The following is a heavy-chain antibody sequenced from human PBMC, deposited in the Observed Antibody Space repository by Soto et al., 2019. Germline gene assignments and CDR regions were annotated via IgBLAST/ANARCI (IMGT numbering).Heavy chain of an antibody. CDR1: GFTFSTYG. CDR2: IWYDGSNK. CDR3: ARSPGGIQIWLPSDF. D-gene: IGHD5-18*01. Sequence: QVQLVESGGGVVQPGRSLRLSCAASGFTFSTYGTHWVRQAPGKGLEWVAFIWYDGSNKYYTDSVKGRFTLSRDNSKNTLYLQMNSLRAEDTAMYFCARSPGGIQIWLPSDFWGQGTLVTVSS. V-gene: IGHV3-33*01. J-gene: IGHJ4*02.